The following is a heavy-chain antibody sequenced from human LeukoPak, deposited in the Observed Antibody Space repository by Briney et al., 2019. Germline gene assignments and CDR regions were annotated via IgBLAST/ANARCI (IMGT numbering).Heavy chain of an antibody. CDR1: GFTSSSYG. V-gene: IGHV3-33*01. J-gene: IGHJ4*02. CDR2: IWYDGSNK. Sequence: SGGSLRLSCAASGFTSSSYGMHWVRQAPGMGLEWVAVIWYDGSNKYYADSVKGRFTISRDNSKNTLYLQMNSLRAEDTAVYYCARVGTTYYYDSSGYYHDYYFDYWGQGTLVTVSS. CDR3: ARVGTTYYYDSSGYYHDYYFDY. D-gene: IGHD3-22*01.